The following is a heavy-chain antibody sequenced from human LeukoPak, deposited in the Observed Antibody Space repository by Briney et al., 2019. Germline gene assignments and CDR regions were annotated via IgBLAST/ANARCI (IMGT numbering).Heavy chain of an antibody. J-gene: IGHJ6*02. D-gene: IGHD3/OR15-3a*01. CDR3: ASSSYDFRDYYYYYGMDV. CDR1: GGSISSSSYY. CDR2: IYYSGST. V-gene: IGHV4-39*01. Sequence: SETLSLTCTVSGGSISSSSYYWGWIRQPPGKGLEWIGSIYYSGSTCYNPSLKSRVTISVDTSKNQFSLKLSSVTAADTAVYYCASSSYDFRDYYYYYGMDVWGQGTTVTVSS.